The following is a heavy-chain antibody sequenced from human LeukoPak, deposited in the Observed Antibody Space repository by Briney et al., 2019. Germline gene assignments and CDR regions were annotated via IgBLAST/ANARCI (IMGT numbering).Heavy chain of an antibody. V-gene: IGHV4-34*01. CDR3: ARGQVDGYCSSTSCYTFDY. CDR2: INHSGST. D-gene: IGHD2-2*02. J-gene: IGHJ4*02. CDR1: GGSFSGYY. Sequence: SETLSLTCAVYGGSFSGYYWSWIRQPPGKGLEWIGEINHSGSTNYNPSLKSRVTISVDTSKNRFSLKLSSVTAADTAVYYCARGQVDGYCSSTSCYTFDYWGQGTLVTVSS.